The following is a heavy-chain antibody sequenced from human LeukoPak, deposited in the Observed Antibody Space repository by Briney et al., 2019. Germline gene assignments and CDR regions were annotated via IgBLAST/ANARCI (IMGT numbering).Heavy chain of an antibody. Sequence: GGSLRLSCAASGFTFSSYWMSWVRQAPGKGLEWVANIKQDGSEKYYVDSVKGRFTISRDNAKNSLYLQMNSLKTEDTAMYYCTTDYTYDSSGYYYYRFDYWGQGTLVTVSS. D-gene: IGHD3-22*01. V-gene: IGHV3-7*03. J-gene: IGHJ4*02. CDR3: TTDYTYDSSGYYYYRFDY. CDR1: GFTFSSYW. CDR2: IKQDGSEK.